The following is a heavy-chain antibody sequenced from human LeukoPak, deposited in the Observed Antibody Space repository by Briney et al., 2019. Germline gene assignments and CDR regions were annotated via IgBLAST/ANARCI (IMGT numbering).Heavy chain of an antibody. CDR2: IYSGGIT. CDR3: ARVDVSQLVFDY. D-gene: IGHD6-13*01. J-gene: IGHJ4*02. CDR1: GDPVISSGSYY. V-gene: IGHV4-61*02. Sequence: PSETPSLTCTVSGDPVISSGSYYWSWIRQPAGKGLEWIGRIYSGGITNYNPSLKSRVTISVDTSKNQFSLKLSSVTAADTAVYYCARVDVSQLVFDYWGQGTLVTVSS.